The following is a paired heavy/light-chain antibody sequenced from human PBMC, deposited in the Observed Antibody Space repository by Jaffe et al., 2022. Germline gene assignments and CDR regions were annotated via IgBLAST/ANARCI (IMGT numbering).Heavy chain of an antibody. D-gene: IGHD4-17*01. Sequence: EVVLLESGGGLVQPGGSLRLSCAASGFTLSTNTMTWVRQAPGKGLEWVSSIYGSGRSTFYADSVKGRFTISKDNSKNMLFLQMNSLTAEDTAIYYCAKDLTPDGHWDFDYWGQGTLVTVSS. CDR3: AKDLTPDGHWDFDY. CDR1: GFTLSTNT. V-gene: IGHV3-23*01. CDR2: IYGSGRST. J-gene: IGHJ4*02.
Light chain of an antibody. CDR2: LGS. Sequence: DIVMTQSPLSLPVTPGEPASISCRSSQSLLHSNGNNCLGWYVQKPGQSPQVLIYLGSNRAPGVPDRFSGSGSGTDFTLKISRVEAEDVGVYYCMQALQTPLTFGGGTKVEIK. J-gene: IGKJ4*01. CDR1: QSLLHSNGNNC. CDR3: MQALQTPLT. V-gene: IGKV2-28*01.